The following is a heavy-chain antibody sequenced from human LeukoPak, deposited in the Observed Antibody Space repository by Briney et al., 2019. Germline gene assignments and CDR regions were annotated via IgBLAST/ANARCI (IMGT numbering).Heavy chain of an antibody. CDR3: ARGSGTMVGDY. CDR1: GYTFTGYY. D-gene: IGHD3-10*02. V-gene: IGHV1-2*02. J-gene: IGHJ4*02. CDR2: INPNSGGT. Sequence: ASVKVSCKASGYTFTGYYMHWVRQAPGQGLEWMGWINPNSGGTNYAQKFQGRVTMTRNTSISTAYMELSSLRSEDTAAYYCARGSGTMVGDYWGQGTLVTVSS.